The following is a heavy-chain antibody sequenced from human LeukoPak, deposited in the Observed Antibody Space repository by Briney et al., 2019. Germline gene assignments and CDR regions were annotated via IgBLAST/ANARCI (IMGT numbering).Heavy chain of an antibody. Sequence: ASVKVSCKASGYTFTDYYMHWVRQAPGQGLEWMGWINLNSGGTKYAQKFQGRVTMTRDTSISTAYMDLSSLTSDDTAVYYCARVPSGYSSGWYHYWGQGTLVTVSS. V-gene: IGHV1-2*02. D-gene: IGHD6-19*01. CDR2: INLNSGGT. CDR1: GYTFTDYY. CDR3: ARVPSGYSSGWYHY. J-gene: IGHJ4*02.